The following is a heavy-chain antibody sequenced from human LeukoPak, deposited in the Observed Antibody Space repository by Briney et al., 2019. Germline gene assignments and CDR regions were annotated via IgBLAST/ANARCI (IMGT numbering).Heavy chain of an antibody. CDR2: IFYSETT. CDR1: GASISSTRYY. D-gene: IGHD3-9*01. CDR3: ARGPEHYDILTGIDY. Sequence: SETLSLTCSVSGASISSTRYYWGWIRQPPGKGLEWIGTIFYSETTYYNPSLKSRVTISVDTSKNQFSLKLSSVTAADTAVYYCARGPEHYDILTGIDYWGQGTLVTVSS. V-gene: IGHV4-39*01. J-gene: IGHJ4*02.